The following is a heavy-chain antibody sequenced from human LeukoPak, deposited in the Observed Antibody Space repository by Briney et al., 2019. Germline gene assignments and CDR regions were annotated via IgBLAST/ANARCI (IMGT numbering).Heavy chain of an antibody. D-gene: IGHD5-24*01. CDR2: IYHSGST. Sequence: SETLSLTCAVSGGSISSGGYSWSWIRQPPGKGLEWIGYIYHSGSTYYNPSLKSRVTISVDRSKNQFSLKLSSVTAADTAVYYCARGRRWLPYTGAFDIWGQGTMVTVSS. CDR3: ARGRRWLPYTGAFDI. J-gene: IGHJ3*02. CDR1: GGSISSGGYS. V-gene: IGHV4-30-2*01.